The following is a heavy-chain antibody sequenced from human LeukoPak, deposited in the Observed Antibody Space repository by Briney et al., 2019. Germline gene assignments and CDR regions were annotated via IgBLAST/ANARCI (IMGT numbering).Heavy chain of an antibody. V-gene: IGHV1-69*13. D-gene: IGHD1-14*01. CDR1: GGTFSSYA. CDR3: ARHLVRYPENWFDP. Sequence: SVKVSCKASGGTFSSYAISWVRQAPGQGLEWMGGIIPIFGTANYAQKFQGRVTITADESTSIAYMELSSLRSEDTAVYYCARHLVRYPENWFDPWGQGTLVTVSS. CDR2: IIPIFGTA. J-gene: IGHJ5*02.